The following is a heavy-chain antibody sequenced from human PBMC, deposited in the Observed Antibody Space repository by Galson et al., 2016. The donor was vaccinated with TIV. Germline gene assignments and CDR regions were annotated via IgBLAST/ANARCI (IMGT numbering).Heavy chain of an antibody. D-gene: IGHD3-22*01. CDR1: GYIFTNYY. V-gene: IGHV1-46*01. CDR3: ARDPVEDPESSAKGLYGMDV. CDR2: INPRGGGRA. Sequence: SVKVSCKASGYIFTNYYIHWVRQAPGQGLEWMGIINPRGGGRAIYAQKFQDRVTMTRDTSTSILYMQLSSLTSEDTAVYYCARDPVEDPESSAKGLYGMDVWGQGTTVTVSS. J-gene: IGHJ6*02.